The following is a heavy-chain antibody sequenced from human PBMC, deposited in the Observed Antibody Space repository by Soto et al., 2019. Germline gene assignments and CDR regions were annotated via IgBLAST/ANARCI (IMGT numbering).Heavy chain of an antibody. D-gene: IGHD3-3*01. J-gene: IGHJ4*02. CDR3: ARQCDFWSGYCLDY. CDR1: GGSISSSSYY. CDR2: IYYSGST. V-gene: IGHV4-39*01. Sequence: QLQLQESGPGLVKPSETLSLTCTVSGGSISSSSYYWGWIRQPPGKGLEWIGSIYYSGSTYYNPSLKSRVTISVDTSKNQFSRKLSSVTAADTAVYYCARQCDFWSGYCLDYWGQGTLVTVSS.